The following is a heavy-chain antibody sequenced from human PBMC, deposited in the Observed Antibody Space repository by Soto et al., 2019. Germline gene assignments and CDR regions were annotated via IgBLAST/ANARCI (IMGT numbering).Heavy chain of an antibody. Sequence: GGSLRLSCAVSGFTVSSNYMSWVRQAPGKGLEWVSVIYNDGSTYYADPVKGRFTISRDKSKDTLYLQMNSLTADDTAVYYCAIGGSTWPWVYWGQGTLVTVSS. J-gene: IGHJ4*02. CDR3: AIGGSTWPWVY. CDR2: IYNDGST. V-gene: IGHV3-66*01. D-gene: IGHD6-6*01. CDR1: GFTVSSNY.